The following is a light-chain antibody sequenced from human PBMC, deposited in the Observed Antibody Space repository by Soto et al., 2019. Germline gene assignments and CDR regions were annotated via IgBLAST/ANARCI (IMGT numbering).Light chain of an antibody. CDR3: QQYDNLPPLT. CDR2: GAS. Sequence: EIVMTQSPATLSVSPGERATLSCRASQSVSSNLAWYQQKPGQGPRLLIYGASTRATGIPARFSGGGSGTEFTLTISSLQSEDFAVYYCQQYDNLPPLTFGGGNKVEIK. J-gene: IGKJ4*01. V-gene: IGKV3-15*01. CDR1: QSVSSN.